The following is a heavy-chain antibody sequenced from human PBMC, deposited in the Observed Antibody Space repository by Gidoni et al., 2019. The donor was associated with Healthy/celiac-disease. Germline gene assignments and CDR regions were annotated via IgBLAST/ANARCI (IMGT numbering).Heavy chain of an antibody. V-gene: IGHV4-34*01. D-gene: IGHD1-7*01. Sequence: QVQLQQWGAGLLKPSETLSLTCAVYGGSFSGYYWSWIRQPPGKGLEWFGEINPSGSTNYNPSLKSRVTISVDTSKNQFSLKLSSVTAADTAVYYCARAITGTSSLYYFDYWGQGTLVTVSS. CDR3: ARAITGTSSLYYFDY. CDR1: GGSFSGYY. CDR2: INPSGST. J-gene: IGHJ4*02.